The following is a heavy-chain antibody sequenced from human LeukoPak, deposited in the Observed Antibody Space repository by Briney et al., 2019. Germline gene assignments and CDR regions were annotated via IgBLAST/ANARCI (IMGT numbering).Heavy chain of an antibody. V-gene: IGHV4-59*01. D-gene: IGHD3-22*01. Sequence: SSETLSLTCTVSGGSISGYYWSWIRQPPGKGLEWIGYIYYSGSTNYNPSLKSRVTISVDTSKNQFSLKLSSVTAADTAVYYCARAKMYYYDSSGYYYSYYYYYYMDVWGKGTTVTVSS. CDR3: ARAKMYYYDSSGYYYSYYYYYYMDV. J-gene: IGHJ6*03. CDR1: GGSISGYY. CDR2: IYYSGST.